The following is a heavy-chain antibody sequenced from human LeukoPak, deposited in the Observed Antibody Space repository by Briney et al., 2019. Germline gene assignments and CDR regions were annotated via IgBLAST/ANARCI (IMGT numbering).Heavy chain of an antibody. Sequence: SQTLSLTCTVSGGSISSGDYYWSWIRQPPGKGLEWIGYIYYSGSTYYNPSLKSQVTISVDTSKNQFSLKLSSVTAADTAVYYCARVNGYYYYYGMDVWGQGTTVTVSS. CDR2: IYYSGST. J-gene: IGHJ6*02. V-gene: IGHV4-30-4*01. CDR3: ARVNGYYYYYGMDV. CDR1: GGSISSGDYY.